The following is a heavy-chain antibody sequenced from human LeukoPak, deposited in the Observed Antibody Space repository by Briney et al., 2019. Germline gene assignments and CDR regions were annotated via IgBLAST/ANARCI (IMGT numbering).Heavy chain of an antibody. V-gene: IGHV3-23*01. CDR3: AARSPRAVAGPFDY. CDR1: GFTFSNHA. J-gene: IGHJ4*02. D-gene: IGHD6-19*01. CDR2: ISGTGSST. Sequence: PGGSLRLSCVASGFTFSNHAMTWVRQAPGKGLEWVSTISGTGSSTYYADSVKGRFTISRDSSKNTLSLQMNSLRAEDTAVYYCAARSPRAVAGPFDYWGQGTLVTVSS.